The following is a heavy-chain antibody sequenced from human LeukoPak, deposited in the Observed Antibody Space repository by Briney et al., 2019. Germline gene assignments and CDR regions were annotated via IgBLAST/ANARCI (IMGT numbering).Heavy chain of an antibody. CDR3: AKGRWNFDY. CDR2: ISGSGGSSGGST. Sequence: PGASLRLSCAASGFTFSSYGMSWVRQAPGKGLEWVSGISGSGGSSGGSTYYADSVKGRSTISRDNSKNMLYLQMNSLRAEDTAVYYCAKGRWNFDYWGQGSLVTVSS. CDR1: GFTFSSYG. D-gene: IGHD1-1*01. J-gene: IGHJ4*02. V-gene: IGHV3-23*01.